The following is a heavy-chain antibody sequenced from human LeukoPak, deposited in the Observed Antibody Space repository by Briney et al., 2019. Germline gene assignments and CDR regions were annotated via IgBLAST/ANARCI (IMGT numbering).Heavy chain of an antibody. CDR1: GYTFSSYW. CDR2: IKQDGSEK. V-gene: IGHV3-7*01. Sequence: PGGSLRLSCADSGYTFSSYWMSWVRQAPGKGLEWVANIKQDGSEKYYVDSVKGRSTISRDNAKNSLYLQMNSLRAEDSAVYYCARGRVVVGASTLYYFDYWGQGILVTVSS. J-gene: IGHJ4*02. D-gene: IGHD2-15*01. CDR3: ARGRVVVGASTLYYFDY.